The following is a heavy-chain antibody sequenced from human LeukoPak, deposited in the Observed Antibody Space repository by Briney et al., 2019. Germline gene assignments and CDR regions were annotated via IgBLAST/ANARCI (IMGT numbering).Heavy chain of an antibody. CDR3: ARVDIPMAGHAFDI. J-gene: IGHJ3*02. D-gene: IGHD5-18*01. CDR1: GGSTSSGSYY. CDR2: IYTSGGT. Sequence: SQTLSLTCTVSGGSTSSGSYYWSWIRQPAGKGLEWIGRIYTSGGTNYNPSLRSRVTILLDTSKNQFSLNLNSVTAADTAVYYCARVDIPMAGHAFDIWGQGTMVTVSS. V-gene: IGHV4-61*02.